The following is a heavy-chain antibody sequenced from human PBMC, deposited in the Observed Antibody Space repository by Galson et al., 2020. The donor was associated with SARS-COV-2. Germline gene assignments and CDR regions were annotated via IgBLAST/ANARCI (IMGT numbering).Heavy chain of an antibody. Sequence: SETLSLTCTVSGGSISSYYWSWIRQPPGKGLEWIGYIYYSGSTNYNPSLKSRVTISVDTSKNQFSLKLSSVTAADTAVYYCARDALYYYDSSGYYWYFDLWGRGTLVTVSS. CDR3: ARDALYYYDSSGYYWYFDL. CDR2: IYYSGST. CDR1: GGSISSYY. D-gene: IGHD3-22*01. V-gene: IGHV4-59*01. J-gene: IGHJ2*01.